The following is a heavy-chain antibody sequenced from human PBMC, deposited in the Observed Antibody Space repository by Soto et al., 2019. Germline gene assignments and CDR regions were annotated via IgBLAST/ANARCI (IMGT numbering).Heavy chain of an antibody. CDR3: AIDPYNVLMVNAPNLYGMDV. CDR2: ISTYNGNT. V-gene: IGHV1-18*01. CDR1: GYTFTTYD. J-gene: IGHJ6*02. D-gene: IGHD2-8*01. Sequence: ASVKVSCKASGYTFTTYDISWVRQAPGQGLEWMGRISTYNGNTNYPQSLQGRLTMTTDTSTSTAYMELRSLRSDDTAVYYCAIDPYNVLMVNAPNLYGMDVWGQGTTVTVSS.